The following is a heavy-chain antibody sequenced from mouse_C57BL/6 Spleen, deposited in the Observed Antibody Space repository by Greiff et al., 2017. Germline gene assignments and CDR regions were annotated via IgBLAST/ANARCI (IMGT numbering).Heavy chain of an antibody. V-gene: IGHV1-55*01. J-gene: IGHJ2*01. CDR3: AREDTYYYDTLFDD. D-gene: IGHD1-1*01. CDR1: GYTFTSYW. Sequence: QVKLQQPGAELVKPGASVKMSCKASGYTFTSYWITWVKQRPGQGLAWIGDIYPGSGSTNYNEKFKSKATLTVDTSSSTAYMQLSSLTSEDSAVYYCAREDTYYYDTLFDDWGQGTTLTVAS. CDR2: IYPGSGST.